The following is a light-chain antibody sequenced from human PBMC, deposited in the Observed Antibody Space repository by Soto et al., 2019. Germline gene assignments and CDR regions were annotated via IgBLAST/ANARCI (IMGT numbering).Light chain of an antibody. CDR1: NSNIGSNT. V-gene: IGLV1-44*01. Sequence: QSVLTQPPSASGTRGLRVTISCSGSNSNIGSNTVNWYQQLPGTAPKLLIYYDNLRPSGVPDRISGSKSGTSASLAISGLQSDDEADYYCAAWDDSLNGRVFGTGTKLTVL. CDR2: YDN. J-gene: IGLJ1*01. CDR3: AAWDDSLNGRV.